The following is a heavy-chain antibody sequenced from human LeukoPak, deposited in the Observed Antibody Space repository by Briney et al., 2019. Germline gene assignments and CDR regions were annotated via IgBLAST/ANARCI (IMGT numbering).Heavy chain of an antibody. Sequence: MPSGTLSLTCAVSGGSISSGYWWSWIRQPPGKGLEWIGEVYHSGSTVYNPPLRSRVTISVDNSNNQFSLKLTSVTAADTAVYYCARNGDASSVVDWGQDTLVTVSS. J-gene: IGHJ1*01. D-gene: IGHD4-17*01. CDR3: ARNGDASSVVD. CDR2: VYHSGST. CDR1: GGSISSGYW. V-gene: IGHV4-4*02.